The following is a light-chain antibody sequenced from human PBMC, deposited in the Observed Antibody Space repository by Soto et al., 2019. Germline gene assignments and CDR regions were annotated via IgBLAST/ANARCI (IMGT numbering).Light chain of an antibody. Sequence: DIVMTQSPDSLAVSLGERATINCKSSQSVLYSSNNENYLAWYQQKPGQPPNLLIYWASTRESGVPDRFSGSASGTDFTLTISSLKAEDVAVYYCQQYYSTPPTFGQGTKVEIK. CDR2: WAS. J-gene: IGKJ1*01. V-gene: IGKV4-1*01. CDR3: QQYYSTPPT. CDR1: QSVLYSSNNENY.